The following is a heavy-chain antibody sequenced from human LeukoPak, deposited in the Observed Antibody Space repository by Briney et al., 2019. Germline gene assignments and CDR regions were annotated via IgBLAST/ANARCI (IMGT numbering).Heavy chain of an antibody. CDR3: ARDRHIAAAVYYYYMDV. CDR1: GYTFTSYI. CDR2: INAYNGNT. V-gene: IGHV1-18*01. D-gene: IGHD6-13*01. J-gene: IGHJ6*03. Sequence: ASVKVSCKASGYTFTSYIISWVRQAPGQGLEWMGWINAYNGNTDYAQRVQGRVTMTTDTSTSTANMELRSLISADTAVYYCARDRHIAAAVYYYYMDVWGKGTPVTVSS.